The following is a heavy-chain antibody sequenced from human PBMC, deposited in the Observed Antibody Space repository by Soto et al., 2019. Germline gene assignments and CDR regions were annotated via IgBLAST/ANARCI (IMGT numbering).Heavy chain of an antibody. CDR3: ARKYDYDSSGCIGAFDI. CDR2: ISAYNGNT. CDR1: GYTFTSYG. V-gene: IGHV1-18*04. D-gene: IGHD3-22*01. Sequence: QVQLVQSGAEVKKPGASVKVSCKASGYTFTSYGISWVRQAPGQGLEWMAWISAYNGNTNYAQKLQGRVTMTTDTSTRTAYMELRSLRSVDTAVYYCARKYDYDSSGCIGAFDIWGQGTMVTVSS. J-gene: IGHJ3*02.